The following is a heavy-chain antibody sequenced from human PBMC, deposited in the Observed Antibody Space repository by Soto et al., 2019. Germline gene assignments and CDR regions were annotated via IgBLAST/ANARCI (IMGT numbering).Heavy chain of an antibody. D-gene: IGHD3-22*01. Sequence: SGPTLVNPTQTLTLTCTFSGFSLSTSGMCVSWIRQPPGKALEWLALIDWDDDKYYSTSLKTRLTISKDTPKNQVVLTMTNMDPVDTATYYCARILADSSGYYVDYWGQGTLVTVSS. CDR1: GFSLSTSGMC. J-gene: IGHJ4*02. CDR2: IDWDDDK. CDR3: ARILADSSGYYVDY. V-gene: IGHV2-70*01.